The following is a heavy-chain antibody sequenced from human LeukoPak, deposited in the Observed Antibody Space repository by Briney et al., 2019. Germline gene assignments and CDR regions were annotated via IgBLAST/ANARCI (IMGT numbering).Heavy chain of an antibody. Sequence: SVKVSCKASGYTFTSYGISWVRQAPGQGLEWMGGIIPIFGTANYAQKFQGRVTITADESTSTAYMELSSLRSEDTAVYYCARDPKEYQLLLPYFDYWGQGTLVTVSS. D-gene: IGHD2-2*01. CDR2: IIPIFGTA. V-gene: IGHV1-69*13. J-gene: IGHJ4*02. CDR1: GYTFTSYG. CDR3: ARDPKEYQLLLPYFDY.